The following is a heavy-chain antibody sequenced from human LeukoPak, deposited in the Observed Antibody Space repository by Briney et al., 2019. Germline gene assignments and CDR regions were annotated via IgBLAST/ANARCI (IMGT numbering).Heavy chain of an antibody. CDR2: ISAYNGNT. CDR1: GYTFTIYG. V-gene: IGHV1-18*01. Sequence: ASVKVSCKASGYTFTIYGISWVRQAPGQGLEWMGWISAYNGNTNYAQKLQGRVTMTTDTSTSTAYMELSSLRSEDTAVYYCATGGLRQWLVSENAFDIWGQGTMVTVSS. J-gene: IGHJ3*02. CDR3: ATGGLRQWLVSENAFDI. D-gene: IGHD6-19*01.